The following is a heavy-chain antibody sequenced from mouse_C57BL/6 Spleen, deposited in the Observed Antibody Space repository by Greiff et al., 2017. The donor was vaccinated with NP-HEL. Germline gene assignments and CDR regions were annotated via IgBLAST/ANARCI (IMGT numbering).Heavy chain of an antibody. CDR2: INPSNGGT. CDR1: GYTFTSYW. J-gene: IGHJ4*01. V-gene: IGHV1-53*01. CDR3: ARDGNYVGYYAMGD. D-gene: IGHD2-1*01. Sequence: QVQLQQPGTELVKPGASVKLSCKASGYTFTSYWMHWVKQRPGQGLEWIGNINPSNGGTNYNEKFKSKATLTVDQSSSTAYMQLSSLTSEDSAVYYCARDGNYVGYYAMGDWGQGASVTVTS.